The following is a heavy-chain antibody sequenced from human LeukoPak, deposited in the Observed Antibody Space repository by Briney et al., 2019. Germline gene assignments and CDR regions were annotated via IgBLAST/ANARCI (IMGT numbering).Heavy chain of an antibody. Sequence: GGSLRLSCAASGFTFSTYWMHWVRQAPGKGLVWVSHINSDGRNTTYADSVTGRFTISRDNAKNTLYLQMNSLRAENTAVYYCARVLAQQQGYWGQGTLVTVSS. CDR3: ARVLAQQQGY. J-gene: IGHJ4*02. V-gene: IGHV3-74*01. D-gene: IGHD6-13*01. CDR1: GFTFSTYW. CDR2: INSDGRNT.